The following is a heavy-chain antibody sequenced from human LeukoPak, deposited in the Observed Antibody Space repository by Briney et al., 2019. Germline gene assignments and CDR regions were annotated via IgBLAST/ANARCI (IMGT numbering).Heavy chain of an antibody. CDR3: ARGEWGLNAFDI. V-gene: IGHV1-8*03. D-gene: IGHD1-26*01. Sequence: ASVKVSCKASGYTFTSYDINWVRQAPGQGLEWMGWMNPNSGNTGYAQKFQGRVTITRNTSISTAYMELSSLRSEDTAVYYCARGEWGLNAFDIWGQGTMVTVSS. CDR2: MNPNSGNT. J-gene: IGHJ3*02. CDR1: GYTFTSYD.